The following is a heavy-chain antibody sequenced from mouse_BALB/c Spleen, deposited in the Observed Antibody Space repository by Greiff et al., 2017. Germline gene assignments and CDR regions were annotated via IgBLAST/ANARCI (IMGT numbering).Heavy chain of an antibody. CDR2: IDPANGNT. CDR1: GFNIKDTY. Sequence: VQLKESGAELVKPGASVKLSCTASGFNIKDTYMHWVKQRPEQGLEWIGRIDPANGNTKYDPKFQGKATITADTSSNTAYLQLSSLTSEDTAVYYCARYDYDAMDYWGQGTSVTVSS. V-gene: IGHV14-3*02. CDR3: ARYDYDAMDY. J-gene: IGHJ4*01.